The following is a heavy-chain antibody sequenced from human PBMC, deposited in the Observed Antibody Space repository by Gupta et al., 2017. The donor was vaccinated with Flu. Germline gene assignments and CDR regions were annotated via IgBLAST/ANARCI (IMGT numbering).Heavy chain of an antibody. J-gene: IGHJ4*02. V-gene: IGHV5-10-1*01. CDR1: SNNFL. CDR2: VDPTMRAS. D-gene: IGHD3-16*01. Sequence: ELQLVQSGPAVKKPGESLTISCKGTSNNFLISWVRQMPGRGLEWMGRVDPTMRASKYSPSVQGQVTISVDTSIRTAYLKWASVTPSDSGIYYCATGNNWGNYWGQGTPLTVSS. CDR3: ATGNNWGNY.